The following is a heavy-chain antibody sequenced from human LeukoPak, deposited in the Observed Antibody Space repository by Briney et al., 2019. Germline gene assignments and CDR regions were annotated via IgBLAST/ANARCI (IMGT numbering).Heavy chain of an antibody. CDR2: ISWDGGST. Sequence: GGSLRLSCAASGFTFDDYAMHWVRQAPGKGLEWASLISWDGGSTYYADSVKGRFTISRDNSKNSLYLQMNSLRAEDTALYYCAKDRPSDGAVDYWGQGTLVTVSS. V-gene: IGHV3-43D*03. J-gene: IGHJ4*02. CDR3: AKDRPSDGAVDY. D-gene: IGHD4-17*01. CDR1: GFTFDDYA.